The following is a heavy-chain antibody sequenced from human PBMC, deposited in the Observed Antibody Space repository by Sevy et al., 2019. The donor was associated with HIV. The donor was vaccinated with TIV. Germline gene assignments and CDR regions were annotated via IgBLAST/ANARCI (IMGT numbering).Heavy chain of an antibody. V-gene: IGHV4-4*07. J-gene: IGHJ5*02. CDR2: IYTSGST. D-gene: IGHD6-13*01. CDR1: GDSISSYY. CDR3: ARGPPPCSIAAWAMAWFDP. Sequence: SETLSLTCTVSGDSISSYYWSWIRQPAGKGLEWIGRIYTSGSTNYNPSLKSRVTMSIDTSKNQFSLKLSFVTAADTAVYYCARGPPPCSIAAWAMAWFDPWGQGTLVTVSS.